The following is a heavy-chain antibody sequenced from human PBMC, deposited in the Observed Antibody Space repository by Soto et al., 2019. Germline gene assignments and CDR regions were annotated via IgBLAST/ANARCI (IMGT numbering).Heavy chain of an antibody. CDR3: ARDTTWYSLHDDY. Sequence: EVQLVESGGGLVQPGGSLRLSCAASGFTFSSYSMNWVRQAPGKGLEWVSSISSSSSYKYYTDPVKGRFTISRDNAKNSLYLQMNSLRAEATAVYYCARDTTWYSLHDDYGGLGTLVTVSS. CDR2: ISSSSSYK. J-gene: IGHJ4*02. V-gene: IGHV3-21*01. CDR1: GFTFSSYS. D-gene: IGHD1-20*01.